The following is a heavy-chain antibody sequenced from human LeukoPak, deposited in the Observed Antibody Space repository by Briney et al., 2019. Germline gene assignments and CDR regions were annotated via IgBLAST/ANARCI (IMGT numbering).Heavy chain of an antibody. CDR1: GFTFITYA. D-gene: IGHD2-21*02. V-gene: IGHV3-30-3*01. Sequence: GGSLRLSCTASGFTFITYAMHWVRQAPGKGLEWVAVISYDGSNKYYADSVKGRFTVSRDNSKNTLFLQMNSLRAEDTAVYYCARDPGLAYCGGDCYSGPDYWGQGTLVTVSS. CDR2: ISYDGSNK. CDR3: ARDPGLAYCGGDCYSGPDY. J-gene: IGHJ4*02.